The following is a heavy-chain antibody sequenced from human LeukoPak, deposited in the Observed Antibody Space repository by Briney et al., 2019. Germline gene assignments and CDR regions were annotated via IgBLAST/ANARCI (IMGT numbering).Heavy chain of an antibody. V-gene: IGHV3-13*01. CDR1: GFTFTTYD. D-gene: IGHD3-22*01. CDR3: ARPYYDSSGWDYMDV. Sequence: GGSLRLSCAASGFTFTTYDMHWVRQATGKGLEWVSAIGTTGDTYYPDSVKGRFTISRDNTKNKLYLQMNSLRAEDTAVYYCARPYYDSSGWDYMDVWGKGTTVTISS. CDR2: IGTTGDT. J-gene: IGHJ6*03.